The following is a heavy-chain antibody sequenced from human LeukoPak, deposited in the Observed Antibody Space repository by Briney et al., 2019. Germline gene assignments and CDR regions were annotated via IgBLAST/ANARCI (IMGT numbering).Heavy chain of an antibody. J-gene: IGHJ3*02. CDR3: ARGRGLLPDAFDI. Sequence: SETLSLTCAVYGGSFSGYYWSWIRQPPGKGLEWIGEINHSGSTNYNPSLKSRVTISVDTSKNQFSLKLSSVTAADTAVYYCARGRGLLPDAFDIWGQGTMVTVSS. V-gene: IGHV4-34*01. CDR1: GGSFSGYY. D-gene: IGHD2-15*01. CDR2: INHSGST.